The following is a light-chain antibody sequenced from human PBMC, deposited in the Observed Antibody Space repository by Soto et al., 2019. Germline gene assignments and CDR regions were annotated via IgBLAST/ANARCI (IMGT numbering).Light chain of an antibody. Sequence: QSALTQPPSASGSPGQSVTISCTGTSGDVSGYNYVSWYQQHPGKAPKLMISEVSERPSGVPDRFSGSKSGNTASLTVSGLQAEDEADYYCSSYAGSNNLVFGGGTKVTVL. J-gene: IGLJ3*02. V-gene: IGLV2-8*01. CDR1: SGDVSGYNY. CDR2: EVS. CDR3: SSYAGSNNLV.